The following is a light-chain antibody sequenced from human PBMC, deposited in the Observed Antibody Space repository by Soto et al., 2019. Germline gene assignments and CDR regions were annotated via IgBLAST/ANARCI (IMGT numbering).Light chain of an antibody. CDR3: LSHTTSRTYV. CDR1: SSDIGAYEY. V-gene: IGLV2-14*03. CDR2: NVN. J-gene: IGLJ1*01. Sequence: QSVLNQPASVSGSPGQSITISCSGTSSDIGAYEYVSWYQQHPGKPPKLMIYNVNNRPSGVSYRFSGSKSGNTASLTISRLQTEDEADYYCLSHTTSRTYVFGPGTKVTVL.